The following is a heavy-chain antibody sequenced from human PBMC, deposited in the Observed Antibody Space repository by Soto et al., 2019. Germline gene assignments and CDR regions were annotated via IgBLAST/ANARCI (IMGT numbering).Heavy chain of an antibody. CDR2: IYDDGNT. J-gene: IGHJ4*02. D-gene: IGHD6-25*01. Sequence: EVQLVETGGGLIQPGGSLKLSCADTGFTVSRSMSWVRQAPGRGLECVSFIYDDGNTYYTDSVKGRFTISRDISKNTLYLQMDSLRVEDTAVYFCARDASGPFDYWGQGTPVTVSS. CDR1: GFTVSRS. CDR3: ARDASGPFDY. V-gene: IGHV3-53*02.